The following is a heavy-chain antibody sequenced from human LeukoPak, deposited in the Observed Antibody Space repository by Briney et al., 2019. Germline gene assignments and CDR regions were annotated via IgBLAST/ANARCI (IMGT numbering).Heavy chain of an antibody. CDR1: GYTFTSYD. J-gene: IGHJ5*02. D-gene: IGHD3-10*01. Sequence: ASVKVSCKASGYTFTSYDINWVRQATGQGLEWMGWMNPNSGNTGYSQKFQGRVTITRDTSASTAYMELSSLRSEDTAVYYCARSIWFGELFWFDPWGQGTLVTVSS. CDR3: ARSIWFGELFWFDP. CDR2: MNPNSGNT. V-gene: IGHV1-8*01.